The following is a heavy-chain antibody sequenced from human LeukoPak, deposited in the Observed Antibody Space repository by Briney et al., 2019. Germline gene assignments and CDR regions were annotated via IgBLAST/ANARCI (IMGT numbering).Heavy chain of an antibody. CDR2: ISNSGSTI. CDR3: AREKYYYDSSADWFDP. D-gene: IGHD3-22*01. J-gene: IGHJ5*02. Sequence: KPGGSLRLSFAASGLTFSDYYISWIRQAPGKGLQWASYISNSGSTIYYADSVKGRFTISRDNAKNSLYLQMNSLRAEDTAVYYCAREKYYYDSSADWFDPWGQGTLVTVSS. CDR1: GLTFSDYY. V-gene: IGHV3-11*04.